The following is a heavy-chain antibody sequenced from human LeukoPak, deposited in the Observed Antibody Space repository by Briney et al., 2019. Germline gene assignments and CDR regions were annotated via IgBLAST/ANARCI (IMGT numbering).Heavy chain of an antibody. CDR3: ARFGDYVHDY. Sequence: LETLSLTCTVSGGSISSYYWSWIRQPPGKGLEWIGYIYYSGSTNYNPSLKSRVTISVDTSKNQFSLKLSSVTAADTAVYYCARFGDYVHDYWGQGTLVTVPS. CDR1: GGSISSYY. J-gene: IGHJ4*02. V-gene: IGHV4-59*01. D-gene: IGHD4-17*01. CDR2: IYYSGST.